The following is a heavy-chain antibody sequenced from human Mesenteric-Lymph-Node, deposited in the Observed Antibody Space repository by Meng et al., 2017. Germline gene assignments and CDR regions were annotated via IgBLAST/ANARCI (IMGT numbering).Heavy chain of an antibody. V-gene: IGHV4-30-4*01. J-gene: IGHJ4*02. CDR1: GGSMSSGNYY. CDR3: ASFDHIPRRNYFDY. Sequence: QVQGSGPGLVEPSQTLSLTCTVSGGSMSSGNYYWSWIRQPPGKGLEWIGYIHHSGSAYYNPSLKSRVSISVDTSKNQFSLNLNSMTAADTAVYYCASFDHIPRRNYFDYWGQGTLVTVSS. D-gene: IGHD2-21*01. CDR2: IHHSGSA.